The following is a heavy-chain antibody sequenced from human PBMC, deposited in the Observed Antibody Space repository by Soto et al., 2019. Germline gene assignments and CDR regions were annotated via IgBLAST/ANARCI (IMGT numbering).Heavy chain of an antibody. J-gene: IGHJ6*02. CDR2: ISAYNGNT. D-gene: IGHD5-12*01. CDR3: ARDEIVATITYYYYYGMDV. CDR1: GYTFTSYG. V-gene: IGHV1-18*04. Sequence: ASVKVSCKASGYTFTSYGISWVRQAPGQGLEWMGWISAYNGNTNYAQKLQGRVTMTTDTSTSTAYMELRSLRSDDTAVYYCARDEIVATITYYYYYGMDVWGQGTTVTVYS.